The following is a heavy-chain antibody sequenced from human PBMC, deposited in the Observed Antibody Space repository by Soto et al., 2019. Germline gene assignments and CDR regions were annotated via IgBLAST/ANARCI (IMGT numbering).Heavy chain of an antibody. CDR2: IVGSGGNP. D-gene: IGHD5-12*01. CDR3: AKDNTPRGYSGSEFDY. V-gene: IGHV3-23*01. J-gene: IGHJ4*02. Sequence: PVGALRLSWASAGLSFSRYAMSRARDAPGKGLEWVSVIVGSGGNPYYAGSVKGRFTISRDNSKNTLYLQMNSLRAEDTAVYYCAKDNTPRGYSGSEFDYWGQGTLVTVSS. CDR1: GLSFSRYA.